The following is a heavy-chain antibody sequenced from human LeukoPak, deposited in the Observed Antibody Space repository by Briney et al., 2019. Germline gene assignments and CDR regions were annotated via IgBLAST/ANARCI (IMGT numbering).Heavy chain of an antibody. J-gene: IGHJ6*02. V-gene: IGHV3-13*01. CDR1: GFTFSSYD. CDR2: IGTAGDT. CDR3: ARARPYDFWSGYYIPIYYGMDV. D-gene: IGHD3-3*01. Sequence: GGSLRLSCAASGFTFSSYDMPWVRQATGKGLEWVSAIGTAGDTYYPGSVKGRFTISRENAKNSLYLQMNSLRAGDTAVYYCARARPYDFWSGYYIPIYYGMDVWGQGTTVTVSS.